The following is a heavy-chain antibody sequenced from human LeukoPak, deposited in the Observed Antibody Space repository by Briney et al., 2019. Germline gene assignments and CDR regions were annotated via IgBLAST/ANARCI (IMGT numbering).Heavy chain of an antibody. CDR2: ISSSSRTI. D-gene: IGHD6-25*01. Sequence: GGSLRLSCAASGLTFSSYAMSWVRQAPGKGLEWVSYISSSSRTIHYADSVKGRFTISRDNAKNSLYLQMNSLRAEDTAVYYCARRGYSSGWNRFDYWGQGTLVTVSS. J-gene: IGHJ4*02. CDR3: ARRGYSSGWNRFDY. CDR1: GLTFSSYA. V-gene: IGHV3-48*01.